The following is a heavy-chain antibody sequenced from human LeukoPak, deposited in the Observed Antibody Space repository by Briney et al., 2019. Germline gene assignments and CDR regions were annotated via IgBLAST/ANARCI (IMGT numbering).Heavy chain of an antibody. Sequence: PSETLSLTCAVSGVSFSTYYWSWIRQSPEKGLEWIGGVNHSGYTNHNPPLKSRVTISVDTSRNHFSLRLNSVTAADTAVYYCARQLYGSDYWGQGTLVTVS. CDR2: VNHSGYT. CDR3: ARQLYGSDY. CDR1: GVSFSTYY. J-gene: IGHJ4*02. D-gene: IGHD4-17*01. V-gene: IGHV4-34*01.